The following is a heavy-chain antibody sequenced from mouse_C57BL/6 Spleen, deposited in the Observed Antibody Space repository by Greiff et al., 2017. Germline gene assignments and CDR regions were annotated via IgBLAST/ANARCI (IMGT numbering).Heavy chain of an antibody. CDR2: ISSGVSYT. J-gene: IGHJ2*01. D-gene: IGHD3-2*01. Sequence: EVKLMESGGDLVKPGGSLKISCEASGFTFSGYGMSWVSQTQDKRLEWVATISSGVSYTYYHDSVKGRFTISRDNAKNTLYLQMSRLKSEDTAMYYWASRDSLGTTGAEGSHLGDYWGQGTTLTVS. CDR1: GFTFSGYG. V-gene: IGHV5-6*02. CDR3: ASRDSLGTTGAEGSHLGDY.